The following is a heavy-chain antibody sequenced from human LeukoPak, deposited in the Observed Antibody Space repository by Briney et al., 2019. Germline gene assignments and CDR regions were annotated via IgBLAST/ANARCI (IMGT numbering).Heavy chain of an antibody. CDR3: ARGGSSGWYPFDY. D-gene: IGHD6-19*01. CDR2: INPNSGGT. V-gene: IGHV1-2*04. CDR1: GYTFTGYY. Sequence: ASVKVSCKASGYTFTGYYMHWVRQAPGQGLEWMGWINPNSGGTNYAQKFQGWVTMTRDTSISTAYMELSRLRSDDTAVYSCARGGSSGWYPFDYWGQGTLVTVSS. J-gene: IGHJ4*02.